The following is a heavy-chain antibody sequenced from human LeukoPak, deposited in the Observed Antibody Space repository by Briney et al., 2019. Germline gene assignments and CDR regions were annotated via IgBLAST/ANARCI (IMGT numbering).Heavy chain of an antibody. CDR2: INPNSGGT. J-gene: IGHJ4*02. V-gene: IGHV1-2*02. Sequence: ASVKVSCKASGYTFTGYYMHWVRQAPGQGLEWMGWINPNSGGTNYAQKFQGRVTMTRDTSISTAYMELSRLRSDDTAVYYCARDPDYSSSWYEPKQFDYWGQGTLVTVSS. CDR3: ARDPDYSSSWYEPKQFDY. D-gene: IGHD6-13*01. CDR1: GYTFTGYY.